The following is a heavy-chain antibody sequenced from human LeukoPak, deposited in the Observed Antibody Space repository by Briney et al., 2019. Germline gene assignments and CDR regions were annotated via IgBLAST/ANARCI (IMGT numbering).Heavy chain of an antibody. CDR2: IYYSGST. Sequence: SETLSLTCTVSGGSISSTFYYWGWIRQPPGKGLEWIGNIYYSGSTYYNPSLKSRVTISVDTSKNQFSLKLSSVTAADTAVYYCAKKSAAGFDYWGQGTLVTVSS. J-gene: IGHJ4*02. CDR1: GGSISSTFYY. V-gene: IGHV4-39*07. CDR3: AKKSAAGFDY. D-gene: IGHD6-13*01.